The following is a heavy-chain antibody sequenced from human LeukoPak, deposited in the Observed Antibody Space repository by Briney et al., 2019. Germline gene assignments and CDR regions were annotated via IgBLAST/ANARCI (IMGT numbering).Heavy chain of an antibody. V-gene: IGHV7-4-1*02. D-gene: IGHD6-19*01. CDR1: GYTFTNYP. J-gene: IGHJ4*02. CDR3: ARGGYSRGQGSPFDY. CDR2: INTNTGNP. Sequence: ASVKVSCKTSGYTFTNYPIIWVRQAPGQGLECMGWINTNTGNPTFVQGFTGRFVFSLDTSVSAAYLQISSLKAEDTAVYYCARGGYSRGQGSPFDYWGRGTLVAVSS.